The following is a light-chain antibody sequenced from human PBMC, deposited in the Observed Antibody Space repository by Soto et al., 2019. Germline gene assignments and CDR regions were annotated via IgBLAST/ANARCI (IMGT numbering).Light chain of an antibody. Sequence: IQLTQSPSSLSASVGDRVTITCRASQGISSYLAWYQQKPGKAPKLLIYAASTLQSGVPSRFSGDGSGTDGTLTITNLQPEDGETYDGQQSDSIPYTFGQGTKVDIK. CDR3: QQSDSIPYT. J-gene: IGKJ2*01. CDR1: QGISSY. CDR2: AAS. V-gene: IGKV1-39*01.